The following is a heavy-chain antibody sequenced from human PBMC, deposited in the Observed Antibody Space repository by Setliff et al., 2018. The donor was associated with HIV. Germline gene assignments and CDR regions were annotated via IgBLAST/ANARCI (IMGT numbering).Heavy chain of an antibody. CDR2: INHRGST. D-gene: IGHD6-13*01. CDR3: ARESPSSSWFYFDF. Sequence: PSETLSLTCAVYGGSFSDYYWTWIRQSPGKGLELIGEINHRGSTNYNPSLKSRVTVSVDASKNQFSLKLGSVTAADTAVYYCARESPSSSWFYFDFWGQGTLVTVSS. CDR1: GGSFSDYY. V-gene: IGHV4-34*01. J-gene: IGHJ4*02.